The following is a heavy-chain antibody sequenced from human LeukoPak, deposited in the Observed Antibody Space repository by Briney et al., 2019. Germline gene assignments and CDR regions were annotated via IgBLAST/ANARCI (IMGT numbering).Heavy chain of an antibody. D-gene: IGHD4-17*01. Sequence: SEPLSLTCAVYGGCFRGYYWSWIRQPPGKGPEWIGEINHSGSTNYNPSLKSRVTISVDTSKNQFSLKLSSVTAADTAVYYWARWKVRRLRTTVTTLYYYGMYVWGQGTTVTVSS. CDR2: INHSGST. J-gene: IGHJ6*02. CDR3: ARWKVRRLRTTVTTLYYYGMYV. CDR1: GGCFRGYY. V-gene: IGHV4-34*01.